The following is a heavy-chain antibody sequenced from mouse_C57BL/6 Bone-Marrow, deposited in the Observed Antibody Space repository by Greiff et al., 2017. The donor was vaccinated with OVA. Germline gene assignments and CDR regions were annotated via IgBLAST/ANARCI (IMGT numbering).Heavy chain of an antibody. J-gene: IGHJ3*01. CDR1: GFTFTDYY. V-gene: IGHV7-3*01. CDR2: IRNKANGYTT. D-gene: IGHD4-1*01. Sequence: EVQVVESGGGLVQPGGSLSLSCAASGFTFTDYYMSWVRQPPGQALEWLGFIRNKANGYTTEYSASVKGQFTISRDNSQSILYLQMNALRAEDRATYYCARYRNWEGFAYWGQGTLVTVSA. CDR3: ARYRNWEGFAY.